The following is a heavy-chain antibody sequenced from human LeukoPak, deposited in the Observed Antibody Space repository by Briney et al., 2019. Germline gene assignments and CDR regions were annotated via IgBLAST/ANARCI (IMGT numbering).Heavy chain of an antibody. CDR3: ARQGCVSTSCSPAGGMDV. CDR1: GGSISSSSYY. J-gene: IGHJ6*02. Sequence: KASETLSLTCTVSGGSISSSSYYWGWIRQPPGKGLEWIGSIYYSGSSYHNPSLKSRVTISVDTSKNQFSLKLSSVTAADTAVYYCARQGCVSTSCSPAGGMDVWGQGTTVTVSS. D-gene: IGHD2-2*01. V-gene: IGHV4-39*01. CDR2: IYYSGSS.